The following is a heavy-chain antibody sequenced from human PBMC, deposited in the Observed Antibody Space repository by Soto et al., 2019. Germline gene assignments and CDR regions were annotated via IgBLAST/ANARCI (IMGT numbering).Heavy chain of an antibody. D-gene: IGHD4-17*01. Sequence: SETLSLTCTVSGGSISSSSYYWGWIRQPPGKGLEWIGSIYYSGSTYYNPSLKSRVTISVDTSKNQFSLRLSSVTAADTAVYYCARRAEYHDYGDYGLDYWGQGTLVTVSS. CDR1: GGSISSSSYY. V-gene: IGHV4-39*01. J-gene: IGHJ4*02. CDR3: ARRAEYHDYGDYGLDY. CDR2: IYYSGST.